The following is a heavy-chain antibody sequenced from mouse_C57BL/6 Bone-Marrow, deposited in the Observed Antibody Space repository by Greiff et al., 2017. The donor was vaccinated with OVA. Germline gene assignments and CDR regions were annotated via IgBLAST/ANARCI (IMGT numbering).Heavy chain of an antibody. CDR2: IHPNSGST. CDR1: GYTFTSYW. D-gene: IGHD1-1*01. J-gene: IGHJ3*01. V-gene: IGHV1-64*01. CDR3: ARSGYGSSYWFAY. Sequence: QVQLQQPGAELVKPGASVKLSCKASGYTFTSYWMHWVKQRPGQGLEWIGMIHPNSGSTNYNEKFKSKATLTVAKSSSTAYMQLSSLTSEDSAVYYCARSGYGSSYWFAYWGQGTLVTVSA.